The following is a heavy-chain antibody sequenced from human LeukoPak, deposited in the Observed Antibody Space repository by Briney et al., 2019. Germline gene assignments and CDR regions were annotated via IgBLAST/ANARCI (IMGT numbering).Heavy chain of an antibody. CDR2: IHYRSKWFY. J-gene: IGHJ4*02. Sequence: SQTLSLTCAISGDSVSSNSAAWNWFRQSPSRGLEWLGRIHYRSKWFYDYAVFVKSRITIIPDTSKNQFSLLLKSVTPEDTAVYFCARGVVGATPYDYWGQGTLVTVSS. V-gene: IGHV6-1*01. CDR1: GDSVSSNSAA. CDR3: ARGVVGATPYDY. D-gene: IGHD1-26*01.